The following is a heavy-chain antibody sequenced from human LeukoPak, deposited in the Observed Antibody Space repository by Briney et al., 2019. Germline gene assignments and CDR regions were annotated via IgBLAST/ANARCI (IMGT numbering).Heavy chain of an antibody. CDR3: ARGTMFPYYFDY. D-gene: IGHD3-10*02. J-gene: IGHJ4*02. V-gene: IGHV3-21*01. CDR1: GFTFSSYS. CDR2: ISSSSSYI. Sequence: GGSLRLSCAASGFTFSSYSMKWVRQAPGKGLEWVSFISSSSSYIHYADSVKGRFTISRDNAKNSLYLQMNSLRAEDTAVYYCARGTMFPYYFDYWGQGTLVTVSS.